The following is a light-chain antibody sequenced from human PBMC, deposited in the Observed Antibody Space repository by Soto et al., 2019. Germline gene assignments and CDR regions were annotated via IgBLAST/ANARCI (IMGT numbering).Light chain of an antibody. CDR3: SSYTDSSNYV. J-gene: IGLJ1*01. Sequence: QSALTQPPSASGSPGQSVTISCTGTSSDVGGYNSVSWYQQHPGKAPKLIIYEVTKRPSGVPDRFSGSKSGNTASLTVSGLQAEDEADYYCSSYTDSSNYVFGTGTKLTVL. V-gene: IGLV2-8*01. CDR1: SSDVGGYNS. CDR2: EVT.